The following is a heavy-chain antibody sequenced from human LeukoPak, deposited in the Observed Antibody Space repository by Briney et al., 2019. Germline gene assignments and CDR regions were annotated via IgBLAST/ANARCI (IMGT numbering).Heavy chain of an antibody. CDR2: IYYSGST. CDR1: GGSISSYY. V-gene: IGHV4-59*12. CDR3: ARERVVDTAMVFYYYYYMDV. J-gene: IGHJ6*03. D-gene: IGHD5-18*01. Sequence: PSETLSLTCTVSGGSISSYYWSWIRQPPGKGLEWIGYIYYSGSTNYNPSLKSRVTISVDTSKNQFSLKLSSVTAADTAVYYCARERVVDTAMVFYYYYYMDVWGKGTTVTVSS.